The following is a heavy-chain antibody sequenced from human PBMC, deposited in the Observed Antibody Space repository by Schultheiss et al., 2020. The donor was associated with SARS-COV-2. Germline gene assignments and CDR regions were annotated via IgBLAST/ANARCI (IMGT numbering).Heavy chain of an antibody. CDR2: ISGSDGST. J-gene: IGHJ4*02. CDR1: GFTFSSYW. V-gene: IGHV3-23*01. CDR3: APLAVAGSY. D-gene: IGHD6-19*01. Sequence: GGSLRLSCAASGFTFSSYWMSWVRQAPGKGLEWVSAISGSDGSTYYADSVKGRFTSSRDNSKNTLYLQMNSLRAEDTAIYYCAPLAVAGSYWGQGTLVTVSS.